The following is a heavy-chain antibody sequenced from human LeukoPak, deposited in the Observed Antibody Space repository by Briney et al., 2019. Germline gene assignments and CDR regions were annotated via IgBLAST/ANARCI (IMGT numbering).Heavy chain of an antibody. CDR1: GGSISSYY. CDR2: IYYSGST. CDR3: ARGRGYSYVIDAFDI. V-gene: IGHV4-59*01. D-gene: IGHD5-18*01. J-gene: IGHJ3*02. Sequence: PSETLSLTCTVSGGSISSYYWSWIRQPPGKGLEWIGYIYYSGSTNYNPSLESRVTISVDTSKNQFSLKLSSVTAAGTAVYYCARGRGYSYVIDAFDIWGQGTMVTVS.